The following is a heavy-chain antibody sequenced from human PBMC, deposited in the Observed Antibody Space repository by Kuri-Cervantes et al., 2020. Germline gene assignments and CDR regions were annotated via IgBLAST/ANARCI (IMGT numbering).Heavy chain of an antibody. J-gene: IGHJ4*02. Sequence: GGSLRLSCAASAFTFSSYAMHWVRQAPGKGLEWEAVIWYDGSNKYYADSVKGRFTISRDNSKNTLYLQMNSLRAEDTAVYYCARDPEEWELPIDYWGQGTLVTVSS. CDR3: ARDPEEWELPIDY. CDR1: AFTFSSYA. CDR2: IWYDGSNK. V-gene: IGHV3-33*08. D-gene: IGHD1-26*01.